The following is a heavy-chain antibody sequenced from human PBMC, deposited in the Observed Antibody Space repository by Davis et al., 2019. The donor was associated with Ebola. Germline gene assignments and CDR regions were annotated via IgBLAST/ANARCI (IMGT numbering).Heavy chain of an antibody. CDR2: IYPDDSDT. CDR1: GGTFSSYT. V-gene: IGHV5-51*01. J-gene: IGHJ4*02. Sequence: KVSCKASGGTFSSYTISWVRQAPGQGLEWMGIIYPDDSDTRYSPSFQGQVTIPADESISTAYLQWSSLKASDTAMYYCARGTSLARNFDYWGQGTLVTVSS. CDR3: ARGTSLARNFDY. D-gene: IGHD3-10*01.